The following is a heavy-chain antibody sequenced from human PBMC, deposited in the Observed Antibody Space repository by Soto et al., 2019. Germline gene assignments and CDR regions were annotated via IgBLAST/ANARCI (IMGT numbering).Heavy chain of an antibody. CDR1: GGSFSGYY. CDR3: ASLKYNWNPMGYYYYGMDV. D-gene: IGHD1-20*01. J-gene: IGHJ6*02. V-gene: IGHV4-34*01. CDR2: INHSGST. Sequence: SETLSLTCAVYGGSFSGYYWSWIRQPPGKGLERIGEINHSGSTNYNPSLKSRVTISVDTSKNQFSLKLSSVTAADTAVYYCASLKYNWNPMGYYYYGMDVWGQGTTVTVSS.